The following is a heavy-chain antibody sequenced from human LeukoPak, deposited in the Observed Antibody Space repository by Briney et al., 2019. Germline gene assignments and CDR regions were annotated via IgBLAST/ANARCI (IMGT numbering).Heavy chain of an antibody. CDR2: INAGNGNT. V-gene: IGHV1-3*03. J-gene: IGHJ3*02. Sequence: GASVKVSCKASGYTFTSYAMHWVRQAPGQRLEWMGWINAGNGNTKYSQEFQGRVTITRDMSTSTVYMELSSLRSEDTAVYYCARASRGAFDIWGQGTMVTVSS. D-gene: IGHD1-26*01. CDR1: GYTFTSYA. CDR3: ARASRGAFDI.